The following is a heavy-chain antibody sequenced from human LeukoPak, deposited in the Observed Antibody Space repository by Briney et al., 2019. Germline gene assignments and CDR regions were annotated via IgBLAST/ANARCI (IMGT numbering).Heavy chain of an antibody. V-gene: IGHV1-46*01. Sequence: ASVKVSCKASGYTFTNYYIHWVRQAPGQGLECMGIINPSGGSTSYAQKFQGRVTMTRDMSTSTDYMELSSLRSDDTAVYYCARDNSVGDVAWWFDPWGQGTLVTVSS. CDR2: INPSGGST. CDR3: ARDNSVGDVAWWFDP. D-gene: IGHD1-26*01. J-gene: IGHJ5*02. CDR1: GYTFTNYY.